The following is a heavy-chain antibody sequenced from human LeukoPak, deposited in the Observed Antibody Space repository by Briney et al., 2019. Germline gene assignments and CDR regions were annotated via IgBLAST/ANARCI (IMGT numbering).Heavy chain of an antibody. CDR1: GFSFTTYW. D-gene: IGHD3-10*01. J-gene: IGHJ4*02. Sequence: GGSLRLSCAASGFSFTTYWMSWVRQAPGKGLEWVANIKQDGTEKYYVDSVKGRFTISRDNAKNSLYLQMNSLRVEDTAVYYCAKLAKYFYGSETYYFFEHWGQGTPVTTSS. CDR2: IKQDGTEK. V-gene: IGHV3-7*01. CDR3: AKLAKYFYGSETYYFFEH.